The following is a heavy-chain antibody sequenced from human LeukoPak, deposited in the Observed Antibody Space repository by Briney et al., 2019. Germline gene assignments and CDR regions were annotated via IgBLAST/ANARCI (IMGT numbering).Heavy chain of an antibody. J-gene: IGHJ4*02. V-gene: IGHV4-34*01. CDR3: ARAYYDSSGYYGFDY. CDR2: INHSGST. CDR1: GGSSSGYY. Sequence: SETLSLTCAVYGGSSSGYYWSWIRQPPGKGLEWIGEINHSGSTNYNPSLKSRVTISVDTSKNQFSLKLSSVTAADTAVYYCARAYYDSSGYYGFDYWGQGTLVTVSS. D-gene: IGHD3-22*01.